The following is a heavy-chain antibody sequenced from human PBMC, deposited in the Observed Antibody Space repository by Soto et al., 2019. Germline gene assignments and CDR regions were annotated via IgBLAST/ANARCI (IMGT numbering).Heavy chain of an antibody. J-gene: IGHJ4*02. CDR2: CHNSGVT. D-gene: IGHD3-22*01. CDR3: ATTSSGYPY. Sequence: QLQPQESGPGLVRPSETLSLTCTVTGGSISSSNYFWGWIRQSPVKGLEWIGSCHNSGVTYYNPSLKSRAPVDMSKNQISLKLSSVTAADTALYYCATTSSGYPYWGRGTLVTVSS. CDR1: GGSISSSNYF. V-gene: IGHV4-39*01.